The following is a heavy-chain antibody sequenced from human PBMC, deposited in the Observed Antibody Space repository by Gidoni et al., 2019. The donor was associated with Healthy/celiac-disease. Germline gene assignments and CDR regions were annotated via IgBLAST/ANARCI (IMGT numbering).Heavy chain of an antibody. CDR3: ARGVRDSSGYYYFQH. J-gene: IGHJ1*01. CDR1: GGSFSGYY. Sequence: QVQLQQWGAGLLKSSETLSLTCAVYGGSFSGYYWSWIRQPPGKGLEWIGEINHSGSTNYNPSLKSRVTISVDTSKNQCSLKLSSVTAADTAVYYCARGVRDSSGYYYFQHWGQGTLVTVSS. CDR2: INHSGST. V-gene: IGHV4-34*01. D-gene: IGHD3-22*01.